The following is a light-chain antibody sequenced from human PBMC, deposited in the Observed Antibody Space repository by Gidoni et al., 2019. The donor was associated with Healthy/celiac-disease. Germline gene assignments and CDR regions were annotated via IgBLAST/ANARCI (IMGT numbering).Light chain of an antibody. Sequence: DIHMTQSPSSLSASVGDRVTITCRASQSISSYLNWYQQKPGKAPKLLIYAASSLQSGVQSRFSGSGSGTDFTLTISSLQPEDFATYYCQQSYSTPLTFGPXTKVDIK. J-gene: IGKJ3*01. CDR3: QQSYSTPLT. CDR2: AAS. V-gene: IGKV1-39*01. CDR1: QSISSY.